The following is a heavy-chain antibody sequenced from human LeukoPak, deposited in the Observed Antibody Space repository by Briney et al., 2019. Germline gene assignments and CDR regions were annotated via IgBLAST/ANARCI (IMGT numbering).Heavy chain of an antibody. CDR2: IYYSGST. CDR1: GGSISSYY. CDR3: ARGEYCSSTSCYKSAFDI. V-gene: IGHV4-59*01. J-gene: IGHJ3*02. Sequence: PSETLSLTYTVSGGSISSYYWSWIRQPPGKGLEWIGYIYYSGSTSYNPSLKSRVTISVDTSKNQFSLKLSSVTAADTAVYYCARGEYCSSTSCYKSAFDIWGQGTMVTVSS. D-gene: IGHD2-2*02.